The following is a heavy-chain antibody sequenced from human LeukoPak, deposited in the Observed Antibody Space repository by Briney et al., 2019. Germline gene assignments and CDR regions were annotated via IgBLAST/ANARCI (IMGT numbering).Heavy chain of an antibody. Sequence: GGSLRLSCAASGSTFSSYSMNWVRQAPGKGLEWVSSISSSSSYIYYADSVKGRFTISRDNAKNSLYLQMNSLRAEDTAVYYCARDDPYYGSGSYYNKVVTAGSIDYWGQGTLVTVSS. D-gene: IGHD3-10*01. V-gene: IGHV3-21*01. CDR3: ARDDPYYGSGSYYNKVVTAGSIDY. J-gene: IGHJ4*02. CDR2: ISSSSSYI. CDR1: GSTFSSYS.